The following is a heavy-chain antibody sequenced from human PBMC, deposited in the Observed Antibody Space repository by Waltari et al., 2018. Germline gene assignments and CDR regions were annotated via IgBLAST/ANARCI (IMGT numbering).Heavy chain of an antibody. CDR3: AKAGGVDRWLQYRYYYYMDV. J-gene: IGHJ6*03. Sequence: EVQLLESGGGLVQPGGSLRLSCAASGFTFSSYAMSWVRQAPGKALEWVSVIYSGGSSTYYADSVKGRFTISRDNSKNTLYLQMNSLRAEDTAVYYCAKAGGVDRWLQYRYYYYMDVWGKGTTVTVSS. V-gene: IGHV3-23*03. D-gene: IGHD5-12*01. CDR1: GFTFSSYA. CDR2: IYSGGSST.